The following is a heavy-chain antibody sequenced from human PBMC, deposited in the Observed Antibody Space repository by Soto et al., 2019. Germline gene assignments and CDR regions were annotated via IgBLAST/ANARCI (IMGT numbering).Heavy chain of an antibody. CDR1: GFTFSTYW. CDR2: IQEDGNEK. D-gene: IGHD3-22*01. J-gene: IGHJ3*02. V-gene: IGHV3-7*05. CDR3: ARDCNYDSRGYYYDAFDI. Sequence: PGGSLRLSCAASGFTFSTYWMTWLRQAPGKGLEWVANIQEDGNEKNYVDSVKGRFTISRDNAKNSLYLQMNSLRAEDTGMYYCARDCNYDSRGYYYDAFDIWGQGTMVTVPS.